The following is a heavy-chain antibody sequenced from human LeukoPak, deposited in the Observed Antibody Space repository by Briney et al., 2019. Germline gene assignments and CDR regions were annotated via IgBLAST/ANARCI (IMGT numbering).Heavy chain of an antibody. CDR1: GGSISSNNYY. CDR3: ARYGMASCYRRPCYQLPRYYYYYYMDV. D-gene: IGHD2-2*01. Sequence: SETLSLTCTVSGGSISSNNYYWSWIRQPAGKGLEWIGRIYTSGSTNYNPSLKSRVTISVDTSKNQFSLKLSSVTAADTAVYYCARYGMASCYRRPCYQLPRYYYYYYMDVWGKGTTVTISS. CDR2: IYTSGST. J-gene: IGHJ6*03. V-gene: IGHV4-61*02.